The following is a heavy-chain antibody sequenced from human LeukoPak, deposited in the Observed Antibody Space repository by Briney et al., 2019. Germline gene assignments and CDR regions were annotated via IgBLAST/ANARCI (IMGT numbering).Heavy chain of an antibody. J-gene: IGHJ6*02. CDR1: GFTFSSNS. CDR3: AKDRATVTTYYYYGMDV. D-gene: IGHD4-17*01. V-gene: IGHV3-21*04. CDR2: ISSSSSYI. Sequence: GGSLRLSCAASGFTFSSNSMNWVRQAPGKGLEWVSSISSSSSYIYYADSVKGRFTISRDNAKNSLCLQMNSLRAEDTAVYYCAKDRATVTTYYYYGMDVWGQGTTVTVSS.